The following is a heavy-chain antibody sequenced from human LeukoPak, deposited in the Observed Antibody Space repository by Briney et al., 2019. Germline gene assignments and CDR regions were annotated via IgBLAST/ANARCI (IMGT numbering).Heavy chain of an antibody. CDR1: GYTFTGYY. V-gene: IGHV1-2*02. CDR3: ATTHTSHCYDY. CDR2: INPNSGGT. D-gene: IGHD2-15*01. Sequence: ASVKVSCKASGYTFTGYYMHWVRQAPGQGLEWMGWINPNSGGTNYAQKLQGRVTMTRETSISTAYMELSRLRSDDTAVYYCATTHTSHCYDYWGQGTLVTVSS. J-gene: IGHJ4*02.